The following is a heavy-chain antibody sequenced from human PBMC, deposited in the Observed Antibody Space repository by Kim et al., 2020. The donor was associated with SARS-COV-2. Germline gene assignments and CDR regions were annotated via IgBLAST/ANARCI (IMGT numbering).Heavy chain of an antibody. Sequence: ASVKVSCTASGYTFTNYYIHWVRQVPGQGLEWMGRINPNSGVTNYVQKFQGRVTMTRDTSISTAYMELSSLRSDDTALYYCARDLRGTIFGVVVSDYGMD. CDR1: GYTFTNYY. CDR3: ARDLRGTIFGVVVSDYGMD. V-gene: IGHV1-2*06. D-gene: IGHD3-3*01. J-gene: IGHJ6*01. CDR2: INPNSGVT.